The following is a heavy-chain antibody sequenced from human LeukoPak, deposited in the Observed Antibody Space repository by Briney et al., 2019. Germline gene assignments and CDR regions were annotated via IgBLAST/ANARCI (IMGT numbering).Heavy chain of an antibody. Sequence: SVKVSCKASGGTFSSDAISWVRQAPGQGLEWMGGIIPILGIANYAQKFQGRVTITADKSTSTAYMELSSLRSEDTAVYYCARRDYSDSSSDSPLFDSWGQGTLVTVSS. CDR1: GGTFSSDA. J-gene: IGHJ4*02. V-gene: IGHV1-69*10. CDR3: ARRDYSDSSSDSPLFDS. D-gene: IGHD3-22*01. CDR2: IIPILGIA.